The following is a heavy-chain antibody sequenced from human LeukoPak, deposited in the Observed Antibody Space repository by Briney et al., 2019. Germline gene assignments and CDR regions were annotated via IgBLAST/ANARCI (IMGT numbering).Heavy chain of an antibody. Sequence: GGSLRLSCAASGFTFSTYAMHWVRQAPGKGLEWVAVISDDGSNKYYADSVKGRFTISRDDSKNTLDLQMNSLRAEDTAVYYCARERVGYCSSISCDGFDYWGQGTLVTVSS. D-gene: IGHD2-2*01. J-gene: IGHJ4*02. CDR1: GFTFSTYA. CDR3: ARERVGYCSSISCDGFDY. V-gene: IGHV3-30*04. CDR2: ISDDGSNK.